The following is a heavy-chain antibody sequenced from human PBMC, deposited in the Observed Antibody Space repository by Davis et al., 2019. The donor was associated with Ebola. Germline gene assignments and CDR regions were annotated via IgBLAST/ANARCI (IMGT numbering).Heavy chain of an antibody. V-gene: IGHV1-2*02. D-gene: IGHD4-17*01. CDR3: ARLSTVTRGAFDI. J-gene: IGHJ3*02. Sequence: ASVKVSCKASGYTFTGYYMHWVRQAPGQGLEWMGWINPNSGGTNYAQKFQGRVTMTRGTSISTAYMELSRLRSDDTAVYYCARLSTVTRGAFDIWGQGTMVTVSS. CDR2: INPNSGGT. CDR1: GYTFTGYY.